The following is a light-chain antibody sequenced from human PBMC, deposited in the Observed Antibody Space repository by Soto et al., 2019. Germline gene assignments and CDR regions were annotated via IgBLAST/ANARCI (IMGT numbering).Light chain of an antibody. V-gene: IGKV3D-20*02. CDR1: QSVSSSY. J-gene: IGKJ1*01. CDR3: QQRGNRPPWT. Sequence: EIVLTQSPGTLYLSPGERATLSRSASQSVSSSYLVWYQQKPGQAPRLLIYDASNRAHGIPARFSGSGSGTDFTLTISSLEPEDVAVYYCQQRGNRPPWTFGQGTKVDI. CDR2: DAS.